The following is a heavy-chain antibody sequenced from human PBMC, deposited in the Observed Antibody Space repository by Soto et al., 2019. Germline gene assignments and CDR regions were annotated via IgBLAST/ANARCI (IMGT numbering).Heavy chain of an antibody. J-gene: IGHJ4*02. CDR1: GFTFSSYA. CDR2: ISGSGGST. D-gene: IGHD1-20*01. CDR3: AKAPDNWNPRPYFDY. V-gene: IGHV3-23*01. Sequence: GGSLRLSCAASGFTFSSYAMSWVRQAPGKGLEWVSAISGSGGSTYYADSVKGRFTISRDNSKNTLYLQMNSLRAEDTAVYYCAKAPDNWNPRPYFDYWGQGTLVTVYS.